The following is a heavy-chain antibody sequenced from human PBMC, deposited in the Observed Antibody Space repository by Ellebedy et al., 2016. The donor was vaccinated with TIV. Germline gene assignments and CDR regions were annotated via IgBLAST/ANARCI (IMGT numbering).Heavy chain of an antibody. J-gene: IGHJ4*02. Sequence: AASVKVSCKASGYTFTSYGISWVRQAPGQGLEWMGWISAYNGNTNYAQKLQGRVTMTTDTSTSTAYMELRSLRSDDTAVYYCARLVENIAAAGTALGLYYFDYWGQGTLVTVSS. V-gene: IGHV1-18*01. CDR3: ARLVENIAAAGTALGLYYFDY. CDR1: GYTFTSYG. CDR2: ISAYNGNT. D-gene: IGHD6-13*01.